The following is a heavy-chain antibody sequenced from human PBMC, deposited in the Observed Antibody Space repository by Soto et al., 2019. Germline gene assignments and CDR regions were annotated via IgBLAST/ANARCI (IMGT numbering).Heavy chain of an antibody. CDR2: IYWNDDK. CDR1: GFSLNTGGRG. CDR3: AHRGYGDYPRDNWFDP. J-gene: IGHJ5*02. Sequence: QITLKESGPTLAKPTQALTLTCSFSGFSLNTGGRGVGWIRQPPGKALEWLALIYWNDDKRFSPSLKSRLTITKDTSKNQVVLTMTNMDPVDTATYYCAHRGYGDYPRDNWFDPWGQGTLVTVSS. V-gene: IGHV2-5*01. D-gene: IGHD4-17*01.